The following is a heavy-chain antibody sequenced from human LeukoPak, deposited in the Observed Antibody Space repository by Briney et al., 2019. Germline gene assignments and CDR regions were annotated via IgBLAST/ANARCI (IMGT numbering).Heavy chain of an antibody. D-gene: IGHD3-10*01. CDR1: GFTFSSYA. V-gene: IGHV3-23*01. CDR3: ANLGAIRTYYYGSGSFYYFDY. CDR2: ISGSGGST. Sequence: GGSLRLSCAASGFTFSSYAMSWVRQAPGKGLEWVSAISGSGGSTYYADSVKGRFTISRDNSKNTLYLQMNSLRAEDTAVYYCANLGAIRTYYYGSGSFYYFDYWGQGTLVTVSS. J-gene: IGHJ4*02.